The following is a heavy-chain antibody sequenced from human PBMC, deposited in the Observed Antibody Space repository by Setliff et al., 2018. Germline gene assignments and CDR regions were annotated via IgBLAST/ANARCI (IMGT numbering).Heavy chain of an antibody. CDR1: GGSISSHGFY. J-gene: IGHJ3*02. Sequence: SETLSLTCTVSGGSISSHGFYWGWIRQPPGEGLEWIGSFYFGENTHYNPSLKSRLTTSVDTSKTQFSLQLSSVTAADTAVYYCARHGRYTGTYADAFDIWGQGTMVTVSS. CDR3: ARHGRYTGTYADAFDI. CDR2: FYFGENT. D-gene: IGHD1-26*01. V-gene: IGHV4-39*01.